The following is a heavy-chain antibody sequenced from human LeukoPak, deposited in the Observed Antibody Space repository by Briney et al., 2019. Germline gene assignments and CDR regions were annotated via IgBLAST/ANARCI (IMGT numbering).Heavy chain of an antibody. D-gene: IGHD2-15*01. J-gene: IGHJ4*02. CDR2: ISSSSSYI. CDR3: ARGYCSGGNCYSTDY. V-gene: IGHV3-21*01. CDR1: GFTFTSYS. Sequence: GGSLRLSCAASGFTFTSYSMNWVRQAPGKGLEWVSSISSSSSYIHYADSVKGRFTISRDNAKNSLYLQMSSLRAEDTAVYYCARGYCSGGNCYSTDYWGQGTQVTVSS.